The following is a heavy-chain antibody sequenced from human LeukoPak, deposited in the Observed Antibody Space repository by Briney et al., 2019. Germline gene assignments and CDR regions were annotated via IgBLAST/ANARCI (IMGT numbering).Heavy chain of an antibody. Sequence: PGGSLRLSCAASGFTFSSYWMSWVRQAPGKGLEWVANIKQDGSEKYYVDSVKGRFTISRDNAKNSLYLQMNSLRAEDTAVYYCARSRQTGWELPQLGFDPWGQGTLVTVSS. J-gene: IGHJ5*02. CDR3: ARSRQTGWELPQLGFDP. CDR1: GFTFSSYW. D-gene: IGHD1-26*01. V-gene: IGHV3-7*01. CDR2: IKQDGSEK.